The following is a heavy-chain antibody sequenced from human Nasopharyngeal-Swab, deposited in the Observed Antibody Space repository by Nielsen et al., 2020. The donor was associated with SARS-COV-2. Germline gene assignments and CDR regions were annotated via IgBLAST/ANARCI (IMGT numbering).Heavy chain of an antibody. V-gene: IGHV4-59*01. CDR1: GGSISSYS. D-gene: IGHD1-26*01. J-gene: IGHJ4*02. CDR2: IYYSGST. CDR3: ARDNQWDMSFDY. Sequence: SQTLSLTCAVSGGSISSYSWSWIRLPPGKGLEWIGYIYYSGSTNYSPSLKSRVTISVDTSKNQFSLKLSSVTAADTAVYYCARDNQWDMSFDYWGQGTPVTVSS.